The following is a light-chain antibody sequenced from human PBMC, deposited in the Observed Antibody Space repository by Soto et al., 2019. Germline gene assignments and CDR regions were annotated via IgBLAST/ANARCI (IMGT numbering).Light chain of an antibody. V-gene: IGKV3-11*01. Sequence: DIVLTQSPGTLSLSPGQRSTLSCRASQSVSSYLAWYQQKPGQAPRLLIYDASNRATGIPARFSGSGSGTDFTLTISSLEPEDFAVYYCQQRSNWRITFGQGIQREIK. J-gene: IGKJ5*01. CDR1: QSVSSY. CDR2: DAS. CDR3: QQRSNWRIT.